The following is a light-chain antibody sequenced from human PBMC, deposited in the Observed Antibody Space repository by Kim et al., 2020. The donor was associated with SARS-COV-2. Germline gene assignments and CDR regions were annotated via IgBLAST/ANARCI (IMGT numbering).Light chain of an antibody. V-gene: IGLV3-19*01. CDR2: GRN. Sequence: SSELTQDPAVSVALGQTVRITCQGDSLRSYYATWYQQKPRQAPLLVIFGRNNRPSAIPDRFSGSTSGNTASLTISGAQAEDEADFYCQSRDSGGNVVFGGGTKLTVL. CDR1: SLRSYY. J-gene: IGLJ2*01. CDR3: QSRDSGGNVV.